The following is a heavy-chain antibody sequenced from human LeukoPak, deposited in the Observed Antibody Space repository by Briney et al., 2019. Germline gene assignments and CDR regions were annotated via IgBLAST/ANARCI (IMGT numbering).Heavy chain of an antibody. CDR3: AKYVSAKGPPYALDV. D-gene: IGHD2/OR15-2a*01. Sequence: PGGSLRLSCAASGLTFSSFAMNWVRQAPGKGLEWVSTMSGDATSTYYADSVKGRFTISRDNSKNTLYLQMNSLRAEDTAVYYCAKYVSAKGPPYALDVWGQGTTVTVSS. CDR1: GLTFSSFA. J-gene: IGHJ6*02. V-gene: IGHV3-23*01. CDR2: MSGDATST.